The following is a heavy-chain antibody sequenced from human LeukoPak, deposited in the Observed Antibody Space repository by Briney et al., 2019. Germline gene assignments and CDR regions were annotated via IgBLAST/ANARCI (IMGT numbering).Heavy chain of an antibody. CDR1: GGSISSYY. V-gene: IGHV4-4*09. CDR3: ARVGESAGQLKYNWFDP. D-gene: IGHD3-16*01. J-gene: IGHJ5*02. CDR2: IYTSGST. Sequence: SETLSLTCTVSGGSISSYYWSWIRRPAGKGLEWIGYIYTSGSTNYNPSLKSRVTISVDTSKNQFSLKLSSVTAADTAVYYCARVGESAGQLKYNWFDPWGQGTLVTVSS.